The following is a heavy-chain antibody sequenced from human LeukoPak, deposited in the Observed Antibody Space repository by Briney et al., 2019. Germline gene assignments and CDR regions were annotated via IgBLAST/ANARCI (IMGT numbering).Heavy chain of an antibody. V-gene: IGHV4-61*08. D-gene: IGHD6-19*01. CDR2: IYYSGST. Sequence: PSETLSLTCAVSGGSISSGGYYWSWIRQPPGKGLEWIGYIYYSGSTNYNPSLKSRVTISVDTSKNQFSLKLSSVTAADTAVYYCARGGYSSGVDYWGQGTLVTVSS. CDR3: ARGGYSSGVDY. J-gene: IGHJ4*02. CDR1: GGSISSGGYY.